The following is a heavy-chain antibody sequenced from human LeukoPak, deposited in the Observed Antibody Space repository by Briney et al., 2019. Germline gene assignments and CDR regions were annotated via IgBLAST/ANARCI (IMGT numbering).Heavy chain of an antibody. J-gene: IGHJ4*02. CDR1: GFTFSSYA. V-gene: IGHV3-23*01. Sequence: GGSLRLSCAASGFTFSSYAMSWVRQAPGEGLEWVSAISGSGGSTYYADSVKGRFTISRDNSKNTLYLQMNSLRAEDTAVYYCATYSSGWYPLKYFDYWGQGTLVTVSS. CDR3: ATYSSGWYPLKYFDY. D-gene: IGHD6-19*01. CDR2: ISGSGGST.